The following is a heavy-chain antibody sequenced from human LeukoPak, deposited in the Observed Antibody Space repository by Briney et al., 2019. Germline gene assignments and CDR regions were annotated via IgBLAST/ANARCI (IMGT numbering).Heavy chain of an antibody. CDR2: IYYSGNT. V-gene: IGHV4-59*01. D-gene: IGHD6-19*01. CDR1: GGSISSYY. CDR3: ARALKWENGWYRHFDY. J-gene: IGHJ4*02. Sequence: SETLSLTCTVSGGSISSYYWSWIRQPPGKGLEWIGYIYYSGNTNYNPSLKSRVTISVDTSKNQFSLKLSSVTAADTAVYYCARALKWENGWYRHFDYWGQGTLVTVSS.